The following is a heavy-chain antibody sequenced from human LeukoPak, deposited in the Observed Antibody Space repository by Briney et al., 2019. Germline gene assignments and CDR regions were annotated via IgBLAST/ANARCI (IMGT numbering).Heavy chain of an antibody. CDR1: GFTFSSYA. CDR3: AKASGVPWADYAFDI. D-gene: IGHD3-10*01. V-gene: IGHV3-30-3*01. Sequence: EGSLRLSCAASGFTFSSYAMHWVRQAPGKGLEWVAVISYDGSNKYYADSVKGRFTISRDNSKNTLYVQMNSLRAEDTAVYYCAKASGVPWADYAFDIWGQGTRVTVSS. J-gene: IGHJ3*02. CDR2: ISYDGSNK.